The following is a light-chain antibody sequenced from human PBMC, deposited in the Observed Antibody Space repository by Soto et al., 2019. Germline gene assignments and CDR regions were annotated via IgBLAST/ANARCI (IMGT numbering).Light chain of an antibody. V-gene: IGLV2-14*01. CDR1: SSDVGGYNY. CDR2: EVA. Sequence: QSVLTQPASVSGSPGQSITISCTGTSSDVGGYNYVSWYQQHPGKAPKLIIFEVAYRPSGVSNRFPGSKAGNTASLTISGLQAEDEANYYCSSYTTTTLRVFGTGTKVTVL. J-gene: IGLJ1*01. CDR3: SSYTTTTLRV.